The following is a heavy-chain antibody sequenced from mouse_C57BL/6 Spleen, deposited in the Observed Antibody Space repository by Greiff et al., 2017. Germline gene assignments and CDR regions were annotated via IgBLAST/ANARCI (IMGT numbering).Heavy chain of an antibody. CDR2: IDPEDGDT. CDR1: GFNIKDYY. D-gene: IGHD1-1*01. Sequence: VQLQQSGAELVRPGASVKLSCTASGFNIKDYYMHWVKQRPEQGLEWIGRIDPEDGDTEYAPKFQSTATMTADTSSNTAYLQLSSLTSVDTAVYYCTTFTTVVATPFAYGGQGTLVTVSA. CDR3: TTFTTVVATPFAY. V-gene: IGHV14-1*01. J-gene: IGHJ3*01.